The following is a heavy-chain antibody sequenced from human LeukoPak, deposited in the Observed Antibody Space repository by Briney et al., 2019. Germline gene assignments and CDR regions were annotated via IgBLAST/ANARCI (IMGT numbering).Heavy chain of an antibody. Sequence: PGGSLRLSCAASGFTFSDYYMSWIRQAPGKGLEWVSYISSSAGSIYYADSVKGRFTISRDNAKNSLYLQMNSLRAEDTAVYYCARDRVQGGLAARPLGYWGXGTLVTXSS. J-gene: IGHJ4*01. CDR3: ARDRVQGGLAARPLGY. D-gene: IGHD6-6*01. V-gene: IGHV3-11*04. CDR1: GFTFSDYY. CDR2: ISSSAGSI.